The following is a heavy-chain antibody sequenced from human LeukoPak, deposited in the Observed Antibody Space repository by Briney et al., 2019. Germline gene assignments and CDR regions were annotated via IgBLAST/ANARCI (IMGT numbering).Heavy chain of an antibody. CDR3: ARVEEQHLQYYFDD. CDR2: ISAYNGDT. V-gene: IGHV1-18*01. CDR1: GYTFTNYG. Sequence: GASVKVSCKASGYTFTNYGISGVRQAPGQGVEGMGWISAYNGDTNTAQKVQGRVTMTTDTSTSTAYMELRRLRCDDTAVYYFARVEEQHLQYYFDDGGQGTLVTVS. J-gene: IGHJ4*02. D-gene: IGHD6-13*01.